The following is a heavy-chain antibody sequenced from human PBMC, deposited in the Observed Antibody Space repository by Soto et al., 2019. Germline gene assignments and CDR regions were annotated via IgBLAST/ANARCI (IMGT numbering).Heavy chain of an antibody. CDR1: GFTFSSYW. J-gene: IGHJ4*02. CDR2: IKSDGSGT. V-gene: IGHV3-74*01. CDR3: VRGDGVQYDGNGHVGRY. Sequence: EVQLVESGGGLVQPGGSLTLSCAASGFTFSSYWMHWVRQGPGKGLVWVSRIKSDGSGTIYADSAEGRLTVSRDNAKNTLYRQMNSLKVEDTAVYYCVRGDGVQYDGNGHVGRYWGQGTLVTVSS. D-gene: IGHD2-8*01.